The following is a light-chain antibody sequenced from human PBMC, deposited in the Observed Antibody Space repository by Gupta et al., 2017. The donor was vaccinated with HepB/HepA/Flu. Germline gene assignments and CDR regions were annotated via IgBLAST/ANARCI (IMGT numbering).Light chain of an antibody. Sequence: QPALTQPASVSGSPGQSISISCIGTSDDVGGYTYVYWYKQEPGKAPKLMIYDVYNRASGVSNRFSGSKSGNSASLTISGLQAEDEADYYCGSFASGSSLVFGGGTKVTVL. CDR2: DVY. J-gene: IGLJ2*01. V-gene: IGLV2-14*03. CDR1: SDDVGGYTY. CDR3: GSFASGSSLV.